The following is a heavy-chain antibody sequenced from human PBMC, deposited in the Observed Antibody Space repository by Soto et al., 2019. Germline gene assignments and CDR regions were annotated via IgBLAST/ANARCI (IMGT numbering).Heavy chain of an antibody. CDR3: AHRRGVVPAGVLYFDY. CDR1: GFSLSTSGVG. J-gene: IGHJ4*02. D-gene: IGHD2-2*01. Sequence: KESGPTLVKPTQTLTLTCTFSGFSLSTSGVGVGWIRQPPGKALEWLALIYWNDDKRYSPSLKSRLTITKDTSKNQVVLTMTNMDPVDTATYYCAHRRGVVPAGVLYFDYWGQGTLVTVSS. CDR2: IYWNDDK. V-gene: IGHV2-5*01.